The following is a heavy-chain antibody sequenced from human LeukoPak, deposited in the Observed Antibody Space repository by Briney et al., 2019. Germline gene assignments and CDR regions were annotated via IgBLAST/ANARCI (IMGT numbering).Heavy chain of an antibody. CDR2: MNPNSGNT. CDR3: ARGIGYCGGDCRDY. D-gene: IGHD2-21*01. Sequence: AASVKVSCKASGYTFTSYDINWVRQATGQGLEWMGWMNPNSGNTGYAQKSQGRVTITRNTSISTAYMELSSLRSEDTAVYYCARGIGYCGGDCRDYWGQGTLVTVSS. V-gene: IGHV1-8*03. J-gene: IGHJ4*02. CDR1: GYTFTSYD.